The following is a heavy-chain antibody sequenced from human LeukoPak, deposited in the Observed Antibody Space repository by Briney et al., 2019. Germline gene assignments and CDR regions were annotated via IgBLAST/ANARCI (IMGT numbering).Heavy chain of an antibody. CDR3: ARDQVPGESIHYFDY. Sequence: ASVKVSCKASGYTFTSYAMHWVRQAPGQRLEWMGWINAGNGNTKYSQKFQGRVTITRDTSASTAYMELSSLRSEDTAVYYCARDQVPGESIHYFDYWGQGTLVTVSS. D-gene: IGHD3-16*01. CDR1: GYTFTSYA. CDR2: INAGNGNT. J-gene: IGHJ4*02. V-gene: IGHV1-3*01.